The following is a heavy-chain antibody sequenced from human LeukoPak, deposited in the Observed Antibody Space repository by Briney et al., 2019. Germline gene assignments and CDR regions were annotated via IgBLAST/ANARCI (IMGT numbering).Heavy chain of an antibody. D-gene: IGHD3-16*01. CDR3: ARGPYYDVFFDY. J-gene: IGHJ4*02. V-gene: IGHV3-7*01. CDR2: IKEDGSEK. CDR1: EVTFSSYW. Sequence: PGGSLRLSCAASEVTFSSYWMTWVRQAPGKGLEWVANIKEDGSEKYYVDSVKGRFTISRDNAEKSLYLQMNSLRPEDTAVYYCARGPYYDVFFDYWGQGTLVTVSS.